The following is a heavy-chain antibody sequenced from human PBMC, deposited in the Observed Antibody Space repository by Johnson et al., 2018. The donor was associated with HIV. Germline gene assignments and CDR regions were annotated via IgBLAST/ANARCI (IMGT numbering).Heavy chain of an antibody. Sequence: QVQLVESGGGVVQPGRSLRLSCAASGFTFSSYAMHWVRQAPGKGLDWVAVLSYDGSNKYYADSVKGRFTISRDNSKNTLYLQMNSLRAEDTAVYYCARVSNHAFDIWGQGTMVTVSS. CDR2: LSYDGSNK. J-gene: IGHJ3*02. V-gene: IGHV3-30*04. CDR3: ARVSNHAFDI. CDR1: GFTFSSYA.